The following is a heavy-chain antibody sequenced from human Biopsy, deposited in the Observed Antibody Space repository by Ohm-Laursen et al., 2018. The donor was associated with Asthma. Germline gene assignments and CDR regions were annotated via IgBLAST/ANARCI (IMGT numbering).Heavy chain of an antibody. Sequence: SLRLSCAASGFTFRNFGMHWVRQAPGKGLEWVALISSDVREWYADSVKGRFTISRNNSKNTLDLQMNSLRGDDTAVYYCVRWRSGYPDHYSDFWGLGTLVTVSS. CDR3: VRWRSGYPDHYSDF. CDR2: ISSDVRE. CDR1: GFTFRNFG. D-gene: IGHD2-21*01. V-gene: IGHV3-30*03. J-gene: IGHJ4*02.